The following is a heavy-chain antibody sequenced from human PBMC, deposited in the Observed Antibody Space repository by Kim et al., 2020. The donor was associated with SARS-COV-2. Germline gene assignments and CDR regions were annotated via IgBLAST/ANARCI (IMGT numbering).Heavy chain of an antibody. V-gene: IGHV3-9*01. CDR3: AKAMYSSSWWFDAFDI. CDR1: GFTFDDYA. Sequence: GGSLRLSCAASGFTFDDYAMHWVRQAPGKGLEWVSGISWNSGSIGYADSVKGRFTISRDNAKNSLYLQMNSLRAEDTALYYCAKAMYSSSWWFDAFDIWG. J-gene: IGHJ3*02. CDR2: ISWNSGSI. D-gene: IGHD6-13*01.